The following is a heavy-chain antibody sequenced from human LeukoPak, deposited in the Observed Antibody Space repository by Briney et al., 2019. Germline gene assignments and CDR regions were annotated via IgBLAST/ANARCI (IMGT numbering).Heavy chain of an antibody. J-gene: IGHJ4*02. CDR3: AKDFGTYSPQDY. D-gene: IGHD2-15*01. Sequence: PGGSLRLSCAASGFTFSGYGMHWVRQAPGKGLEWVAFISYDGSNKNLVGSVKGRFTISRDNSKNTLYLQMNSLRAEDTAVYYCAKDFGTYSPQDYWGQGTLVTVSS. CDR2: ISYDGSNK. CDR1: GFTFSGYG. V-gene: IGHV3-30*18.